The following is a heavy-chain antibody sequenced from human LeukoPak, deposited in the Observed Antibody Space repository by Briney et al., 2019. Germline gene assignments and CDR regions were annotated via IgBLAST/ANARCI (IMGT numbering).Heavy chain of an antibody. CDR1: GFTFSSYG. CDR3: ARAHYYDFWSGYLSGGSPDLVDY. V-gene: IGHV3-33*01. Sequence: GGSLRLSCAASGFTFSSYGMHWVRQAPGKGLEWVAVLWYDGSNKYYADSVKGRFTISRDNSKNTLYLQMNSLRAEDTAVYYCARAHYYDFWSGYLSGGSPDLVDYWGQGTLVTVSS. J-gene: IGHJ4*02. D-gene: IGHD3-3*01. CDR2: LWYDGSNK.